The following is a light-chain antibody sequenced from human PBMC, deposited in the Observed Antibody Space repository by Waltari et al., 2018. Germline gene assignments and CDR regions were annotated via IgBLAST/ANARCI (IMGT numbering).Light chain of an antibody. CDR3: QQRSNWPLT. Sequence: EIVLTQSPATLSVSPGERATLFCRASQSVSSYLAWYQQKPGQAPRLLIYDASNRATGIPARFSGSGSGTDFTLTISSLEPEDFAVYYCQQRSNWPLTFGGGTKVEIK. CDR1: QSVSSY. J-gene: IGKJ4*01. V-gene: IGKV3-11*01. CDR2: DAS.